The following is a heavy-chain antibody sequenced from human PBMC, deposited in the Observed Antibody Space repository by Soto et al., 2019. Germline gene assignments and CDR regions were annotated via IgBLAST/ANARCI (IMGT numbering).Heavy chain of an antibody. D-gene: IGHD6-19*01. CDR1: GDSVSSNSAA. J-gene: IGHJ4*02. CDR3: ARDLIDPGAQWLVRSSYFDY. Sequence: SQTLSLTCAISGDSVSSNSAAWNWIRQSPSRGLEWLGRTYYRSKWYNDYAVSVKSRITINPDTSKNQFSLQLNSVTPEDTAVYYCARDLIDPGAQWLVRSSYFDYWGQGTLVTVSS. CDR2: TYYRSKWYN. V-gene: IGHV6-1*01.